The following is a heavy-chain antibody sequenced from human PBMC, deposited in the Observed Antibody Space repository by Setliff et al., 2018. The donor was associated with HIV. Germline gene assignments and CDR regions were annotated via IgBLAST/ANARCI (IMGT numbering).Heavy chain of an antibody. D-gene: IGHD3-10*01. CDR3: TRAIITMIRGVIALDS. V-gene: IGHV3-15*01. CDR1: GFTFSNAW. CDR2: IKSKTDGGTT. Sequence: GGSLRLSCAASGFTFSNAWMSWVRQAPGKGLEWVGRIKSKTDGGTTDYAAPVKDRFTISRDDSKSIAYLQMNSLKTEDTAVYYCTRAIITMIRGVIALDSWGRGALVTVSS. J-gene: IGHJ4*02.